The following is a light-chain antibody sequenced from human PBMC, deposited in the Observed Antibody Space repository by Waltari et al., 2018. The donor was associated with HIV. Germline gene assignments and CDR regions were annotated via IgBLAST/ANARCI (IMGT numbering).Light chain of an antibody. CDR3: QQYAASPLT. Sequence: EIVLTQSTGTLSLSPGDRATLSCRASQSVRSASFAWYQQKPGQAPRLLIYGASSRAPGIPDRFSGSGAVTDFILTISRLEPEDCAVYYCQQYAASPLTFGGGTKVEIK. J-gene: IGKJ4*01. CDR2: GAS. CDR1: QSVRSAS. V-gene: IGKV3-20*01.